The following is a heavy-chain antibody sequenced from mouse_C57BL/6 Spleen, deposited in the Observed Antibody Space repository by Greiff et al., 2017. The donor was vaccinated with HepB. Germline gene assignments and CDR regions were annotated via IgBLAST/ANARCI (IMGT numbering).Heavy chain of an antibody. CDR3: ARDENDSAWFAY. J-gene: IGHJ3*01. D-gene: IGHD2-4*01. V-gene: IGHV5-4*01. Sequence: EVQGVESGGGLVKPGGSLKLSCAASGFTFSSYAMSWVRQTPEKRLEWVATISDGGSYTYYPDNVKGRFTISRDNAKNNLYLQMSHLKSEDTAMYYCARDENDSAWFAYWGQGTLVTVSA. CDR2: ISDGGSYT. CDR1: GFTFSSYA.